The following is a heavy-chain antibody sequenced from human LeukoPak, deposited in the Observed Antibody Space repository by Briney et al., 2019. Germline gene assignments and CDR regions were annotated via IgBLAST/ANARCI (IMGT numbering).Heavy chain of an antibody. CDR3: ARQNTPHGNFDY. V-gene: IGHV3-13*01. J-gene: IGHJ4*02. D-gene: IGHD5-24*01. CDR2: LGTAGDT. Sequence: GGFLRLSCAASGFSLTNNAMHWVRQPAGEGLEWVSALGTAGDTFYPGSVKGRFTISRDNAKKSLFLQMNSLRAEDTAVYYCARQNTPHGNFDYWGQGTLVTVSS. CDR1: GFSLTNNA.